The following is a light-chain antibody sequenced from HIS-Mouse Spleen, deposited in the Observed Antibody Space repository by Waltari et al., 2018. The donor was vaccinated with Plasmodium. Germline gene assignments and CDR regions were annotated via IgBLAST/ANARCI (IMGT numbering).Light chain of an antibody. CDR1: SSDVGGYHY. Sequence: QSALTQPRSVSGSPGQSVTISCTGTSSDVGGYHYVSWYQQHPGKAPKLLIYDGSKRPSGVPDRFSGSKSGNTASLTISGLQAEDEADYYCCSYAGSYTLVFGGGTKLTVL. V-gene: IGLV2-11*01. J-gene: IGLJ2*01. CDR3: CSYAGSYTLV. CDR2: DGS.